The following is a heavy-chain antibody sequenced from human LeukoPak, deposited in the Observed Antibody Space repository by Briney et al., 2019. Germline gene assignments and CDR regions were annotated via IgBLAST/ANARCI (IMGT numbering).Heavy chain of an antibody. CDR3: ACYYDSSGYSYAWQYYFDY. Sequence: SETLSLTCTVSGGSISSSSYYWGWIRQPPGKGLGWIGSIYYSGSTYYNPSLKSRVTISVDTSKNQFSLKLSSVTAADTAVYYCACYYDSSGYSYAWQYYFDYWGQGTLVTVSS. J-gene: IGHJ4*02. CDR2: IYYSGST. D-gene: IGHD3-22*01. CDR1: GGSISSSSYY. V-gene: IGHV4-39*01.